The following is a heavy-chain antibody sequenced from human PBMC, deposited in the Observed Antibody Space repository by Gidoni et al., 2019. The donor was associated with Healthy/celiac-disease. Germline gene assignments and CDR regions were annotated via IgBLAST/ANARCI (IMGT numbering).Heavy chain of an antibody. V-gene: IGHV4-34*01. Sequence: QVQLQQWGAGLFKPSETLSLTCAVYGGSFSGYYWIGEINHSGSTNYNPSLKSRVTISVDTSKNQCSLKLSSVTAADTAVYYCARDGFGVLWFGQVHSDAFDIWGQGTMVTVSS. D-gene: IGHD3-10*01. CDR3: ARDGFGVLWFGQVHSDAFDI. CDR2: INHSGST. J-gene: IGHJ3*02. CDR1: GGSFSGYY.